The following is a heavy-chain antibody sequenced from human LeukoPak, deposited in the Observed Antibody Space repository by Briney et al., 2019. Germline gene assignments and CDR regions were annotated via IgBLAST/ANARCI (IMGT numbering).Heavy chain of an antibody. Sequence: SETLSLTCTVSGGSMSSYFWSWVRQSPGKGLAWIGYMSYTGGTNYNPSLKSRVTISVDTSKNPFSLRLSSVTAADTAVYYCARRIGVAGREYFDYWGQGILVTVSP. CDR1: GGSMSSYF. J-gene: IGHJ4*02. V-gene: IGHV4-59*08. D-gene: IGHD6-19*01. CDR3: ARRIGVAGREYFDY. CDR2: MSYTGGT.